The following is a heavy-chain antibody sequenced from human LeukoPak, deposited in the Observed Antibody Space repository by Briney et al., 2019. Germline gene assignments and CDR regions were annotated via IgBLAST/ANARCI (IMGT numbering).Heavy chain of an antibody. Sequence: PSETLSLTCAVYGGSFSGYYWSWIRQPPGKGLEWIGEINHSGSTNYNPSLKSRVTISVDTSKNQFSLKLSSVTAADTAVYYCARGRGNDYPRGGRWLYGMDVWGQGTTVTVSS. D-gene: IGHD3-16*01. CDR1: GGSFSGYY. V-gene: IGHV4-34*01. J-gene: IGHJ6*02. CDR3: ARGRGNDYPRGGRWLYGMDV. CDR2: INHSGST.